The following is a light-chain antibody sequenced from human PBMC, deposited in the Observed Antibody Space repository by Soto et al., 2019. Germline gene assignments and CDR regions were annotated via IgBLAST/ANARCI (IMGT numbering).Light chain of an antibody. CDR2: GTS. J-gene: IGKJ4*01. Sequence: ELVMTQAPATLSVSPGERATLSFRASRVFSINVSLYQPKPGQAPRLLIYGTSTRVTGIPARFSGSWSGTECTLTISSLQSEDFAVYYCQRYYNWPLAFGGGTKVDI. V-gene: IGKV3-15*01. CDR1: RVFSIN. CDR3: QRYYNWPLA.